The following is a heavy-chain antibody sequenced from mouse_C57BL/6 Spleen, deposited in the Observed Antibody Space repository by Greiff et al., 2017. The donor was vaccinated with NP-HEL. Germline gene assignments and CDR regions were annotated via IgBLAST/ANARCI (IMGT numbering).Heavy chain of an antibody. CDR3: ARDGDRAY. Sequence: VQLQQPGAELVKPGASVKLSCKASGYTFTSYWMHWVKQRPGQGLEWIGMIHPNSGSTNYHEKFKSKATLTVDKSSSTAYMQLSSLTTEDSAVYYCARDGDRAYWGQGTLVTVSA. J-gene: IGHJ3*01. CDR1: GYTFTSYW. CDR2: IHPNSGST. V-gene: IGHV1-64*01.